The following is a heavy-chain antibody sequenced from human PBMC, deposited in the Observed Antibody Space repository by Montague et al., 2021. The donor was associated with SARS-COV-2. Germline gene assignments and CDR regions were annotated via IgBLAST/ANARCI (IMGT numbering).Heavy chain of an antibody. D-gene: IGHD3-10*01. Sequence: PALVKPTQTLTLTCTFSGFPPSTSGMCVSWIRQPPGKALEWLARIDWDDDKYYSTSLKTRLTISKDTSKNQVVLTMTNMDPVDTATYYRARIWFIDHRNAFDIWGQGTMVTVSS. CDR3: ARIWFIDHRNAFDI. J-gene: IGHJ3*02. CDR2: IDWDDDK. V-gene: IGHV2-70*11. CDR1: GFPPSTSGMC.